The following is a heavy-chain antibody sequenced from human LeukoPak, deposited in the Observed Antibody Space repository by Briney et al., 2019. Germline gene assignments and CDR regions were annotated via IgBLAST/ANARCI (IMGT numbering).Heavy chain of an antibody. CDR3: AREGTARDAFDI. Sequence: GGSLRLSCAASGFTFSYYAMHWVRQAPGKGLEWVAFFPSDGSDKYYADSMKGRCTISRDNSKNTLYLQMTSLRGEDTAMYYCAREGTARDAFDIWGQGTMVTVSS. D-gene: IGHD2-21*02. J-gene: IGHJ3*02. CDR2: FPSDGSDK. CDR1: GFTFSYYA. V-gene: IGHV3-30-3*01.